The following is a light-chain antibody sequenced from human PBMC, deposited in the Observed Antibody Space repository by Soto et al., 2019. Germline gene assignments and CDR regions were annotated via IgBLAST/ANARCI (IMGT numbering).Light chain of an antibody. CDR1: QGIRTE. J-gene: IGKJ1*01. CDR3: LQDYDYPRT. Sequence: ATQMTQSPSSLSASVGDRVTIACRASQGIRTELGWYQQKPGEAPKLLIYAASTLQSEVPSRFSGSGSGTDFTLTISSVQPEDFATYYCLQDYDYPRTFGQGTKVEMK. CDR2: AAS. V-gene: IGKV1-6*01.